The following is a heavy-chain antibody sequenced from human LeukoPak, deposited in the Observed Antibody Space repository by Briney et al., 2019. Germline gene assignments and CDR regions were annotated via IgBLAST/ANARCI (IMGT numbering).Heavy chain of an antibody. V-gene: IGHV1-69*04. D-gene: IGHD2-2*01. CDR1: GGTFSSYA. CDR2: IIPILGIA. J-gene: IGHJ6*03. Sequence: SVKVSCKASGGTFSSYAISWVRQAPGQGLEWMGRIIPILGIANYAQKFQGRATITEDKSTSTAYMELSSLRSEDTAVYYCARDGCSSTSCYPDYYYYYMDVWGKGTTVTVSS. CDR3: ARDGCSSTSCYPDYYYYYMDV.